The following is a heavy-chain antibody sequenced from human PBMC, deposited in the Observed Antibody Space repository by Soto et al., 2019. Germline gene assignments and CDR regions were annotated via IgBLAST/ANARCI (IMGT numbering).Heavy chain of an antibody. CDR1: GFTFSSYA. Sequence: PGGSLRLSCAASGFTFSSYAMSWVRQAPGKGLEWVSAISGSGGSTYYADSVKGRFTISRDNSKNTLYLQMNSLRAEDTAVYYCAKPLYSSSWYGGMDVWGQGTTVTVSS. V-gene: IGHV3-23*01. CDR3: AKPLYSSSWYGGMDV. J-gene: IGHJ6*02. D-gene: IGHD6-13*01. CDR2: ISGSGGST.